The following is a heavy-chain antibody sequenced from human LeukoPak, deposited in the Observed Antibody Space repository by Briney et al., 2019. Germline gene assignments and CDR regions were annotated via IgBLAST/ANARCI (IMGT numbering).Heavy chain of an antibody. CDR2: VNPNSGGT. CDR1: GYAFTDSY. Sequence: ASVRVSCKTSGYAFTDSYLHWVRQAPGRGLEWMGYVNPNSGGTDYAQKFQGRVTMTRDTSISTAYMELSRLRSDDTAVYYCARSNNYYDSSGYYVWGQGTLVTVSS. J-gene: IGHJ4*02. V-gene: IGHV1-2*02. CDR3: ARSNNYYDSSGYYV. D-gene: IGHD3-22*01.